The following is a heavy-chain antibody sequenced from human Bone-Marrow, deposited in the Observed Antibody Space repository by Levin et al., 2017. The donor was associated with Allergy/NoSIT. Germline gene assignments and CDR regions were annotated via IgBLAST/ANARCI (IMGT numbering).Heavy chain of an antibody. J-gene: IGHJ4*02. Sequence: GESLKISCKASGYTFTSYDINWVRQATGQGLEWMGWMNPYSGNTGYAQKFQGRVTMTRNTSISTAYMELSSLRSEDTAVYYCARGRGGYGDQLNRPIDHWGQGTLVTVSS. CDR2: MNPYSGNT. CDR1: GYTFTSYD. V-gene: IGHV1-8*01. CDR3: ARGRGGYGDQLNRPIDH. D-gene: IGHD5-12*01.